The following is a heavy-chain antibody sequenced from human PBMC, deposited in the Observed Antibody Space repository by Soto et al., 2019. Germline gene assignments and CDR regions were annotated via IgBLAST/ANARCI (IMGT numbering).Heavy chain of an antibody. V-gene: IGHV1-2*02. Sequence: QVQLVQSGAAVKKPGASVKVSCKASGYIFTGYYMHWLRQAPGQGLEWMGGFNPNSGGTKYAQKFRGRVTMTNETSINTAYMELSGLISDDTAVYYCARGDFDSSANYYAGWFDPWGQGTLVTVSS. CDR2: FNPNSGGT. CDR1: GYIFTGYY. J-gene: IGHJ5*02. CDR3: ARGDFDSSANYYAGWFDP. D-gene: IGHD3-22*01.